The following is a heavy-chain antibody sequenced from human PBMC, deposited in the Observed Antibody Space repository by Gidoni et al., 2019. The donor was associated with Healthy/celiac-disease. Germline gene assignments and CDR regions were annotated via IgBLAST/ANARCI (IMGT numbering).Heavy chain of an antibody. CDR1: GFTFSSYG. V-gene: IGHV3-30*18. D-gene: IGHD2-15*01. J-gene: IGHJ4*02. Sequence: QVQLVASGGGVVQPGRSLRLSCAASGFTFSSYGMHWVRQAPGKGLEWVAVISYDGSNKYYADSLKGRFTISRDNSKNTLYLQMNSLRAEDTAVYYCAKDATATEGVFDYWGQGTLVTVSS. CDR2: ISYDGSNK. CDR3: AKDATATEGVFDY.